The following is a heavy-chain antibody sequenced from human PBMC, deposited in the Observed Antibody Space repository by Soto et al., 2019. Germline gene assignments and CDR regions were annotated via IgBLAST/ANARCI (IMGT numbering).Heavy chain of an antibody. CDR3: AREKWRNVYNMDV. CDR1: GYTFMSYY. CDR2: INPSGGST. V-gene: IGHV1-46*01. J-gene: IGHJ6*02. D-gene: IGHD5-12*01. Sequence: QVQLVQSGAEVKKPGASVKVSCKASGYTFMSYYMDWVRQAPGQGLEWMGIINPSGGSTNYAQRFQGKITITKDKSTSTVYMELSSLRSEDTTVYYCAREKWRNVYNMDVWGQGTMVTVYS.